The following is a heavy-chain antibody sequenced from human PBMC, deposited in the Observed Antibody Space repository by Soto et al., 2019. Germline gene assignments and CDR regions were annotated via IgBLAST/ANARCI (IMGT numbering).Heavy chain of an antibody. CDR1: GDSVSSDAYY. Sequence: QVQLQESGPGLVKPSGTLSLTCSVSGDSVSSDAYYWTWIRQPPGKTLEWVVFILSSGGTSTNPSLRSRLSMSVDTSRNQFSMRLTSVTAADTGVYFCAKGFSSGLYVDSWGRGTLVTVSS. D-gene: IGHD6-19*01. J-gene: IGHJ4*02. V-gene: IGHV4-61*08. CDR2: ILSSGGT. CDR3: AKGFSSGLYVDS.